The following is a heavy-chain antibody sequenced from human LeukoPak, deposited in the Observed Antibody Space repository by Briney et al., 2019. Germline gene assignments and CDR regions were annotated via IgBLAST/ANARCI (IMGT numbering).Heavy chain of an antibody. V-gene: IGHV3-33*01. CDR2: IWYDGSNK. Sequence: GRSLRLSCAASGFTFSSYGMHWVRQAPGKGLEWVAVIWYDGSNKYYADSVKGRFTISRDNSKNTLYLQMNSLRAEDTAVYYCARAAYRGYYDSSGYYSPNAFDIWGQGTMVTVSS. CDR3: ARAAYRGYYDSSGYYSPNAFDI. CDR1: GFTFSSYG. D-gene: IGHD3-22*01. J-gene: IGHJ3*02.